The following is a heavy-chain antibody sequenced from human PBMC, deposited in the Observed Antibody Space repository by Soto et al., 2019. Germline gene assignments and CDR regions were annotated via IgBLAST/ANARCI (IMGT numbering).Heavy chain of an antibody. V-gene: IGHV1-18*01. J-gene: IGHJ5*02. CDR3: ARDEVNSGIYGDYFYWFDP. CDR2: ISAYNGNT. CDR1: GYTFTSYG. D-gene: IGHD4-17*01. Sequence: QVQLVQSGAEVKKPGASVKVSCKASGYTFTSYGISWVRQAPGQGLEWMGWISAYNGNTNYAQKLQGRVTMSRDTSTSTVYMEMRSLRSDDTAVYYCARDEVNSGIYGDYFYWFDPWGQGTLVTVSS.